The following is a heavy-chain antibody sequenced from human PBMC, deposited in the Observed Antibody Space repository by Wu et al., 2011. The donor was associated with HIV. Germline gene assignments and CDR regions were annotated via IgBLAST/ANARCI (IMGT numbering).Heavy chain of an antibody. Sequence: QVQLVQSGDEMRKPGASVRVSCKTSGYNFATYSIHWVRQTPGKGFEWLGRISVSEVKPNYARRLQDRVTFTTDTSTATAYMELRSLRFDDTAVYFCARDFGPYNEGSQSYLYIWGQGTLVT. CDR2: ISVSEVKP. V-gene: IGHV1-18*01. CDR1: GYNFATYS. CDR3: ARDFGPYNEGSQSYLYI. J-gene: IGHJ4*02. D-gene: IGHD3-16*02.